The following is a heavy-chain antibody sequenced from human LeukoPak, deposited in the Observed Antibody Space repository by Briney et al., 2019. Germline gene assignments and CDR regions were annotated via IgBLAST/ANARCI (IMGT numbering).Heavy chain of an antibody. CDR3: TTDEDWNYARKDV. Sequence: GGSLRLSCAASGLSFGFYAMSWVRQAPGKGLEWVGQTVSEIDGGTTDYAAPVKGRFTISRDDSKSTLYLQMNSLKIEDTAVYYCTTDEDWNYARKDVWGQGATVIVSS. J-gene: IGHJ6*02. CDR1: GLSFGFYA. CDR2: TVSEIDGGTT. V-gene: IGHV3-15*04. D-gene: IGHD1-7*01.